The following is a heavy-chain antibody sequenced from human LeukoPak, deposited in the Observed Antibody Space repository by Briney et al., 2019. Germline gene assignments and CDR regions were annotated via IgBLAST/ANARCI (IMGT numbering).Heavy chain of an antibody. Sequence: ASVKVSCKASGYTFTGYYMHWVRQAPGQGLEWMGWINPNSGGTNYAQKFQGRVTMTRDTSISTAYMELSRLRSDDTAVYYCARARSDYIAAAGAGYWGQGTLVTVSS. D-gene: IGHD6-13*01. CDR2: INPNSGGT. CDR3: ARARSDYIAAAGAGY. CDR1: GYTFTGYY. J-gene: IGHJ4*02. V-gene: IGHV1-2*02.